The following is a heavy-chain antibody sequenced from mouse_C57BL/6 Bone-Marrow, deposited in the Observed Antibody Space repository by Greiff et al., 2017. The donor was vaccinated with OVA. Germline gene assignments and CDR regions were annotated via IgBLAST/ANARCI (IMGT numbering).Heavy chain of an antibody. CDR3: ARAHYYGSSYFDY. V-gene: IGHV5-12*01. CDR2: ISNGGGST. J-gene: IGHJ2*01. CDR1: GFTFSDYY. Sequence: EVKVEESGGGLVQPGGSLKLSCAASGFTFSDYYMYWVRQTPEKRLEWVAYISNGGGSTYYPDTVKGRFTISRDNAKNTLYLQMSRLKSEDTAMYYCARAHYYGSSYFDYWGQGTTLTVSS. D-gene: IGHD1-1*01.